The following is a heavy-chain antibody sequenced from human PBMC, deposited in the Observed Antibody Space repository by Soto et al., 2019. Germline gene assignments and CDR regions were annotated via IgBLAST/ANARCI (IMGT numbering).Heavy chain of an antibody. J-gene: IGHJ4*02. CDR2: INPNGGST. V-gene: IGHV1-46*01. CDR1: GYTFTNYY. Sequence: QVQLMQSGAEVKKPGASVRVSCKASGYTFTNYYVHWVRQAPGQGLERMGFINPNGGSTTYAQKFQGRFTVTTDTSTRTVYMQLSSLRSEDTAVFYCARSAPYDYWGQGTLVTVSS. CDR3: ARSAPYDY.